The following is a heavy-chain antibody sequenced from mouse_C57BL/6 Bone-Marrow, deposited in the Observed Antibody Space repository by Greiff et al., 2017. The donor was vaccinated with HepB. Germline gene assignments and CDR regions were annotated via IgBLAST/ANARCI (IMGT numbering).Heavy chain of an antibody. CDR1: GFTFSSYG. J-gene: IGHJ4*01. Sequence: EVKLMESGGDLVKPGGSLKLSCAASGFTFSSYGMSWVRQTPDKRLEWVATISSGGSYTYYPDSVKGRFTISRDNAKNTLYLPMSSLKSEDTAMYYCASPIYDGNAMDYWGQGTSVTVSS. CDR3: ASPIYDGNAMDY. D-gene: IGHD2-3*01. CDR2: ISSGGSYT. V-gene: IGHV5-6*01.